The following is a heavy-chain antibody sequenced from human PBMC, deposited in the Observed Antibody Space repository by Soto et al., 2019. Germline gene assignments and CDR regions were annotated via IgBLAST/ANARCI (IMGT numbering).Heavy chain of an antibody. D-gene: IGHD4-17*01. CDR3: ARGPTTDKVDF. CDR2: IYDSGKT. V-gene: IGHV4-30-4*01. Sequence: TLSLTCTFSGGSINSVDYYWSWIRQPPGKGLEWIGHIYDSGKTYSNPSLKSQVTISVDTSKSQFSLKLTSVTAADTAVYYCARGPTTDKVDFWGRGTLVTVSS. CDR1: GGSINSVDYY. J-gene: IGHJ4*02.